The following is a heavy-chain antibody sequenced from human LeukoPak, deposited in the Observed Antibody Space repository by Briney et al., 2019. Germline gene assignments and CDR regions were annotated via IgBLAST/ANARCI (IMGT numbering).Heavy chain of an antibody. CDR3: ARVLGYCSGGSCYGYFDY. CDR2: IYHSGST. CDR1: GDSISSGYY. J-gene: IGHJ4*02. V-gene: IGHV4-38-2*02. Sequence: PSETLSLTCTVSGDSISSGYYWGWIRQPPGKGLEWIGSIYHSGSTYYNPSLKSRVTISVDTSKNQFSLKLSSVTAADTAVYYCARVLGYCSGGSCYGYFDYWGQGTLVTVSS. D-gene: IGHD2-15*01.